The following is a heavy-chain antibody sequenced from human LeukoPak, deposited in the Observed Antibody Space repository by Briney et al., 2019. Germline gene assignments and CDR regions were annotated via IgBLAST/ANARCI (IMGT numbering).Heavy chain of an antibody. CDR3: ARGYYGQGDCFDY. Sequence: GRSLRLSCAASGFTFSSYGMHRVRQAPGKGLEWVAVIWYDGSNKYYADSVKGRFTISRDNSKNTLYLQMNSLRAEDTAVYYCARGYYGQGDCFDYWGQGTLVTVSS. CDR1: GFTFSSYG. V-gene: IGHV3-33*01. D-gene: IGHD3-10*01. J-gene: IGHJ4*02. CDR2: IWYDGSNK.